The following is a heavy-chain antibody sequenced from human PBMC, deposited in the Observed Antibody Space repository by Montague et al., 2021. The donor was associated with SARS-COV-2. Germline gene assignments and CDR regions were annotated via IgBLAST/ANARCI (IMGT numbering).Heavy chain of an antibody. J-gene: IGHJ4*02. CDR1: GASITTSPYY. V-gene: IGHV4-39*07. D-gene: IGHD6-6*01. Sequence: SETLSLTCSVAGASITTSPYYWGWIRQPPGRGPEWIGSIFYSGFTYYKPSLMSRVTISVDTSKNQFSLRMTSVTAADTAVYFCARGLVWGQGVLVTVSS. CDR2: IFYSGFT. CDR3: ARGLV.